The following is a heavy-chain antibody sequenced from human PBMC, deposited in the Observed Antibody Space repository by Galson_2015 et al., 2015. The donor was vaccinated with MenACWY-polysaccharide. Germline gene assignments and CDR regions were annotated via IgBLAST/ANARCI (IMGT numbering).Heavy chain of an antibody. CDR2: IKSDGRST. Sequence: SLRLSCAASGFTFRTYWMHWVRPAPGTGLVWVSRIKSDGRSTSSAASVTGRFPISSDNAKNTLYLQMNSLRAEDTAVYYCARGYSGYDWGQGTLVTVSS. CDR3: ARGYSGYD. J-gene: IGHJ4*02. V-gene: IGHV3-74*01. D-gene: IGHD5-12*01. CDR1: GFTFRTYW.